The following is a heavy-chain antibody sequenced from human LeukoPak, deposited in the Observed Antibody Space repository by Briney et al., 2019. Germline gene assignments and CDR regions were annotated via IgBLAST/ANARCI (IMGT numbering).Heavy chain of an antibody. CDR2: INNSGGA. V-gene: IGHV4-34*01. J-gene: IGHJ4*02. CDR3: ARHTTYYYGSGSYSRSQYYFDY. D-gene: IGHD3-10*01. Sequence: SGTLSLTCAVYGGAFSGYYWSWIRQPPGRGLEWGGEINNSGGANYNPALKRRVTISVDTSKNQFSLKLSSVTAADTAVYYCARHTTYYYGSGSYSRSQYYFDYWGQATLVTVSS. CDR1: GGAFSGYY.